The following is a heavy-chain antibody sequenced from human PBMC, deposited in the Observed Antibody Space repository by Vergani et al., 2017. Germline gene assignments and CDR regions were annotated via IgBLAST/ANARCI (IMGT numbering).Heavy chain of an antibody. D-gene: IGHD6-13*01. V-gene: IGHV1-69*17. CDR1: GGTFSSYA. J-gene: IGHJ5*02. CDR2: IIPIFVIA. Sequence: QVQLVQSGAEVKKPGSSVKVSCQASGGTFSSYAISWVRQAPGQGLEWMGGIIPIFVIATYAQQFQGRVTITADKSTSTTYMELSSLRSEDTAVYYRAGGYSSSWYELGWFDPWGQGTLVTVSS. CDR3: AGGYSSSWYELGWFDP.